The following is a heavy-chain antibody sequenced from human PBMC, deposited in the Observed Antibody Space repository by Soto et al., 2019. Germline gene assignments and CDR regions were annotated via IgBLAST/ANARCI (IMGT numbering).Heavy chain of an antibody. CDR3: ARDVSSDTTGFRGYDL. D-gene: IGHD3-10*01. V-gene: IGHV1-69*01. J-gene: IGHJ4*02. Sequence: QLHLVQSGAEVKKAGSSVKVSCKASGGTVSSYAITWVRQAPGKGLEWMGGFIPIFVSAHYAPKFQGRITITADESTSTAYMELSGLTSEDTASYYCARDVSSDTTGFRGYDLWGQGTQVTVSS. CDR2: FIPIFVSA. CDR1: GGTVSSYA.